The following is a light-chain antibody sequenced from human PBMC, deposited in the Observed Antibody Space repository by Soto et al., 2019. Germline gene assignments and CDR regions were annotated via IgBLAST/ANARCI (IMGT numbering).Light chain of an antibody. Sequence: QPVLTQSSSASASLGSSVKLTRTLSSGHSSYIIAWHQQQPGKAPRYLMKLEGSGSYNKGSGLPDRFSGSTSGADRYLTISNLHFEDEADYYCETWDFTPLVFGGGTKLTVL. J-gene: IGLJ3*02. CDR3: ETWDFTPLV. V-gene: IGLV4-60*02. CDR2: LEGSGSY. CDR1: SGHSSYI.